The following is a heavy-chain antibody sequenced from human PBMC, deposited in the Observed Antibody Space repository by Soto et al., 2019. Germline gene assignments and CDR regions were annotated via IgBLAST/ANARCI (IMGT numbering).Heavy chain of an antibody. Sequence: GASVKVSCKASGYTLTSYDINWVRQATGQGLEWMGWMNPNSGNTGYAQKFQGRVTMTRNTSISTAYMELSSLRSEDTAVYYCVWGVGDSSSYFDYWGQGTLVTVSS. CDR3: VWGVGDSSSYFDY. J-gene: IGHJ4*02. D-gene: IGHD6-6*01. V-gene: IGHV1-8*01. CDR2: MNPNSGNT. CDR1: GYTLTSYD.